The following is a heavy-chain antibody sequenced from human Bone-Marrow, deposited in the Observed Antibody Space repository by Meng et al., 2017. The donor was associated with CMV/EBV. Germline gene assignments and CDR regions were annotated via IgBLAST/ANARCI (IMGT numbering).Heavy chain of an antibody. CDR1: GFTVSSNY. J-gene: IGHJ6*02. D-gene: IGHD7-27*01. CDR3: ASNPKLGIGGMDV. CDR2: IYSGGST. V-gene: IGHV3-53*01. Sequence: GESLKISCAASGFTVSSNYMSWVRQAPGKGLEWVSVIYSGGSTYYADSVKGRFTISRDNSKNTLYLQMNSLRAEDTAVYYCASNPKLGIGGMDVWGQGTTVTGYS.